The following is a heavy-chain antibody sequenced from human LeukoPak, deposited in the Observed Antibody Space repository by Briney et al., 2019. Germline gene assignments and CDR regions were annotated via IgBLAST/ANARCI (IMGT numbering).Heavy chain of an antibody. Sequence: SVKVSCKASGYTFTSYGISWVRQAPGQGLEWMGGITPIFRTPNYAQKFQGRVTITAVESMSTAYMELSSLRSEDTAVYYCARGWLAETTVVTPYNYWGQGTLVTVSS. CDR1: GYTFTSYG. D-gene: IGHD2-21*02. CDR3: ARGWLAETTVVTPYNY. J-gene: IGHJ4*02. CDR2: ITPIFRTP. V-gene: IGHV1-69*13.